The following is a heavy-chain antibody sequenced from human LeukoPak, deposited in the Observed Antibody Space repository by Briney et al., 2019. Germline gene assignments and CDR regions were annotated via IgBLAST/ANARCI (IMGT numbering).Heavy chain of an antibody. V-gene: IGHV4-59*06. J-gene: IGHJ4*02. CDR1: GGSISSYY. CDR2: IYYSGST. CDR3: ARASWIQLWLSVYFDY. D-gene: IGHD5-18*01. Sequence: SETLSLTCTVSGGSISSYYWSLIRQHPGKGLEWIGYIYYSGSTYYNPSLKSRVTISVDTSKNQFSLKLSSVTAADTAVYYCARASWIQLWLSVYFDYWGQGTLVTVSS.